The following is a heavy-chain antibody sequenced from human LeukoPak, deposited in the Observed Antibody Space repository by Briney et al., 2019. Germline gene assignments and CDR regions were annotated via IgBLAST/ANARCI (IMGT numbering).Heavy chain of an antibody. CDR3: ARDQYDSSGYYYVGAEYFQH. J-gene: IGHJ1*01. CDR1: GFTFSSYW. V-gene: IGHV3-7*01. Sequence: GGSLRLSCAASGFTFSSYWMSWVRQAPGKGLEWVANIKQDGSEKYYVDSVRGRFTISRDNAKNSLYLQMNSLRAEDTAVYYCARDQYDSSGYYYVGAEYFQHWGQGTLVTVSS. CDR2: IKQDGSEK. D-gene: IGHD3-22*01.